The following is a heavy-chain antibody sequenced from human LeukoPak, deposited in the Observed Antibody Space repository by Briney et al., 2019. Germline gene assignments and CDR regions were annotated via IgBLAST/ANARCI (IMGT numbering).Heavy chain of an antibody. D-gene: IGHD2-2*02. CDR2: IYSSGST. J-gene: IGHJ5*02. Sequence: SETLSLTCTVSGGSIGSYYWSWIRQPPGKGLEWIGYIYSSGSTNYNPSLKSRVTISLDTSKNQFSLKLSFVTAADTAVYYCARTYTNGVSWFDPWGQGTLVTVSS. CDR1: GGSIGSYY. CDR3: ARTYTNGVSWFDP. V-gene: IGHV4-59*01.